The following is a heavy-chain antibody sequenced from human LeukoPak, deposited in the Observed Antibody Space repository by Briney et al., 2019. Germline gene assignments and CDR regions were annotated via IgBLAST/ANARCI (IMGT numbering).Heavy chain of an antibody. D-gene: IGHD3-3*01. CDR2: ISSSSSYI. V-gene: IGHV3-21*01. Sequence: GGSLRLSCAASGFTFSSYSMNWVRQAPGKGLEWVSSISSSSSYIYYADSVKGRFTISRDNAKNSLYLQMNSLRAEDTAVYYCARDPRLRFLEWLLYGMDVWGQGTTVTVSS. CDR3: ARDPRLRFLEWLLYGMDV. J-gene: IGHJ6*02. CDR1: GFTFSSYS.